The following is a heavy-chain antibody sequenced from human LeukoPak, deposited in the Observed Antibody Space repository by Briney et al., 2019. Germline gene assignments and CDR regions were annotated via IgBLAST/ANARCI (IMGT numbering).Heavy chain of an antibody. CDR2: IYYSGST. D-gene: IGHD3-10*01. CDR1: GGSISSYY. Sequence: SETLSLTCTVSGGSISSYYWSWIRQPPGKGLEWIGYIYYSGSTNYNPSLKSRVTISVDTSKNQFSLKLSSVTAADTAVYYCACDRGVIPYYYYYYGMDVWGQGTTVTVSS. CDR3: ACDRGVIPYYYYYYGMDV. V-gene: IGHV4-59*01. J-gene: IGHJ6*02.